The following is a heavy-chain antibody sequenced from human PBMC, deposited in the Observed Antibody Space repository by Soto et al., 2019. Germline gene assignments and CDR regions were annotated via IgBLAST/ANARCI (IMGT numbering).Heavy chain of an antibody. Sequence: GESLKITCRTSGYSFSSYWIGWVRQQPGKGLEWMGMIFPGDSETKYSTTFQGHVTLSVDKSLKVAFLQWSGLLDSDTALYFCARCYTSDSKSGGLYDHWGQGTLVTVSS. D-gene: IGHD6-25*01. CDR2: IFPGDSET. CDR1: GYSFSSYW. J-gene: IGHJ4*01. CDR3: ARCYTSDSKSGGLYDH. V-gene: IGHV5-51*01.